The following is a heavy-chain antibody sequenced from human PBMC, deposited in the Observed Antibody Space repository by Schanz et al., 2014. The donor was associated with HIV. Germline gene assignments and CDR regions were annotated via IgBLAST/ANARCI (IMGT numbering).Heavy chain of an antibody. V-gene: IGHV3-74*02. Sequence: EVQLLESGGGLVQPGGSLTLSCAVSGFTLSDAWMSWVRQAPGRGLEWVSRMNNDVSSRLYADSVKGRFTISRDNAKNTLYLQMNSLRDEDTAVYYCARRSSDGGYYDNWGQGTLVTVSS. CDR1: GFTLSDAW. D-gene: IGHD2-15*01. CDR3: ARRSSDGGYYDN. J-gene: IGHJ4*02. CDR2: MNNDVSSR.